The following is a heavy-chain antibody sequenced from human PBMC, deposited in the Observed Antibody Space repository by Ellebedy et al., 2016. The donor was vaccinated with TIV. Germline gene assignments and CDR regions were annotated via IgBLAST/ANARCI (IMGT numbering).Heavy chain of an antibody. D-gene: IGHD3-16*01. Sequence: GESLKISCKGSGYSFTSYWISWVRQMPGKGLEWMGRIDPSDSYTNYSPSFQGHVTISADKSISTAYLQWSSLKASDTAMYYCAGGSYGERYYYYGMDVWGQGTTVTVSS. CDR3: AGGSYGERYYYYGMDV. V-gene: IGHV5-10-1*01. CDR2: IDPSDSYT. CDR1: GYSFTSYW. J-gene: IGHJ6*02.